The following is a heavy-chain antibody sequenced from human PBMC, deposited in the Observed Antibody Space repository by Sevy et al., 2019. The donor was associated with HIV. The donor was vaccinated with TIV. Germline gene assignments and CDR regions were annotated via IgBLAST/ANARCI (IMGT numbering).Heavy chain of an antibody. D-gene: IGHD1-26*01. CDR1: GYTFTGYY. Sequence: ASVKVSCKASGYTFTGYYMHWVRQAPGQGLEWMGWINPNSGGTNYAQKFQGRVTMTRDTSISTAYMELSRLRSDDTAVYYCGRDGGEGVGATGGGDYWGQGTLVTVFS. J-gene: IGHJ4*02. CDR2: INPNSGGT. CDR3: GRDGGEGVGATGGGDY. V-gene: IGHV1-2*02.